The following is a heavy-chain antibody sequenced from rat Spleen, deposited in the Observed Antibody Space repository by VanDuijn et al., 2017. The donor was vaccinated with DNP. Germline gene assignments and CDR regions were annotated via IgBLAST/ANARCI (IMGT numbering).Heavy chain of an antibody. J-gene: IGHJ2*01. V-gene: IGHV3-1*01. Sequence: EVQLQESGPGLVKPSQSLSLTCSVTGYSITSNYWGWIRKVPGNKMEWVGHISYRGSTTYNPSLKRRISIIRDTSKNQFFLQLNSVSTEDTATYDCARWRIGPHYFDYWGQGVMATVSS. CDR3: ARWRIGPHYFDY. CDR2: ISYRGST. D-gene: IGHD1-11*01. CDR1: GYSITSNY.